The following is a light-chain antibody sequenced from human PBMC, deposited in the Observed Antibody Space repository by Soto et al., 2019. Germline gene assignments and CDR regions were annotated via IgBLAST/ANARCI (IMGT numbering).Light chain of an antibody. Sequence: VMTQSSDSLAVSLGERATINCKSTQSVLYTSNNKNYLALYQQKPGQPPKLLMYWASTRESGVPDRFRGSGSGTDFTLTISSLQAEDVAVYYCQQYYSAPWTFGQGTKVGIK. CDR1: QSVLYTSNNKNY. CDR2: WAS. CDR3: QQYYSAPWT. J-gene: IGKJ1*01. V-gene: IGKV4-1*01.